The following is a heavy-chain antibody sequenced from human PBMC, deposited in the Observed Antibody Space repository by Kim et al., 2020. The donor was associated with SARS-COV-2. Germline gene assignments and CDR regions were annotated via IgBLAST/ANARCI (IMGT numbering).Heavy chain of an antibody. CDR1: GGSISSSNW. Sequence: SETLSLTCAVSGGSISSSNWWSWVRQPPGKGLEWIGEIYHSGSTNYNPSLKSRVTISVDKSKNQFSLKLSSVTAADTAVNYCAKDRVAAAVHGGSYYYYSYGMDVWGQGTTVTVSS. CDR2: IYHSGST. J-gene: IGHJ6*02. CDR3: AKDRVAAAVHGGSYYYYSYGMDV. V-gene: IGHV4-4*02. D-gene: IGHD6-13*01.